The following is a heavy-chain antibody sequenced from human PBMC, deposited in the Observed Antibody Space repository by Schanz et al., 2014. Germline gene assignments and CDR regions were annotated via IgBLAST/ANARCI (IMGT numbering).Heavy chain of an antibody. CDR1: GFIFSDYY. J-gene: IGHJ2*01. CDR2: ISSGGTTT. CDR3: ARNRGSGGQNWYFDL. V-gene: IGHV3-11*01. D-gene: IGHD1-26*01. Sequence: QVQLVESGGGLVKPGGSLRLSCAASGFIFSDYYMAWIRQAPGKGPEYVSYISSGGTTTYHSDSVKGRFTISRDNTKNSRFLQLNSLRADDTAVYYCARNRGSGGQNWYFDLWGRGTLVTVSS.